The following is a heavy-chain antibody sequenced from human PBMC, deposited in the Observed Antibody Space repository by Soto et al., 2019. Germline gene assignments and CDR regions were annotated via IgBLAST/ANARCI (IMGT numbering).Heavy chain of an antibody. CDR1: GFTFSSYS. V-gene: IGHV3-21*01. CDR2: ISSGSSYI. J-gene: IGHJ4*02. Sequence: GGSLRLSCAASGFTFSSYSMNWVRQAPGKGLEWVSSISSGSSYIYYADSVKGRFTISRDNAKNSLYLQMNSLRAEDTAVYYCARDRKWEPTVYWGQGTLVTVSS. D-gene: IGHD1-26*01. CDR3: ARDRKWEPTVY.